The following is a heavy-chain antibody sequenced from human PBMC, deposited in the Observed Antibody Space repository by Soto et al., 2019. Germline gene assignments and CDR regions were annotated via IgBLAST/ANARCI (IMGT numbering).Heavy chain of an antibody. CDR3: ARSQGSSTSLEIYYYYYYGMDV. D-gene: IGHD2-2*01. V-gene: IGHV1-69*01. Sequence: QVQLVQSGAEVKKPGTSVKVSCKASGGTFSSYAISWVRQAPGQGLEWMGGIIPISGTANYAQKFQGRVTITADESTNTAYMELSSMRSADTAVYYCARSQGSSTSLEIYYYYYYGMDVWGQGTTVTVSS. CDR1: GGTFSSYA. J-gene: IGHJ6*02. CDR2: IIPISGTA.